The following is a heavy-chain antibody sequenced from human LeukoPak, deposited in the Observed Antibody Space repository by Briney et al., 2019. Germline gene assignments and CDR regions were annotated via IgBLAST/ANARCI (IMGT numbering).Heavy chain of an antibody. CDR3: TRDLMDYDVSTGLHHYYMDV. CDR1: GFTFSSYW. Sequence: GGSLRLSCVASGFTFSSYWMHWVRQDPRKGLVWVSRISGDGRNINYADSVRGRFTITRDNAKNTLYLQMNTLRVEDTAVYYCTRDLMDYDVSTGLHHYYMDVWGQGTTVTVSS. CDR2: ISGDGRNI. J-gene: IGHJ6*02. D-gene: IGHD3-9*01. V-gene: IGHV3-74*01.